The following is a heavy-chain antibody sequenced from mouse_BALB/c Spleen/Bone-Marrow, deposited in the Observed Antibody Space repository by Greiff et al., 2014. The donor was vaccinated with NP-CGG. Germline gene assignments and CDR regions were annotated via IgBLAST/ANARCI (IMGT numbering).Heavy chain of an antibody. D-gene: IGHD2-10*01. CDR1: DYTFTNYW. CDR3: ASYRFAY. CDR2: INPSTGYT. V-gene: IGHV1-7*01. Sequence: VQLQQSGAELAKPGASMKMSCKASDYTFTNYWMHWVKQRPGQGLEWIGYINPSTGYTEYNQNFKDKATLTADKSSSTAYMQLSRLTSEDSAVYYCASYRFAYWGQGTLVTVSA. J-gene: IGHJ3*01.